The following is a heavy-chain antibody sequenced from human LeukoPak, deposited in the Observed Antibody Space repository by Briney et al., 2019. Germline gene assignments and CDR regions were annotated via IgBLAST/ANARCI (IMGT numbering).Heavy chain of an antibody. CDR2: IIPIFGTA. D-gene: IGHD3-3*01. CDR3: ASSPRVFPEFWSGFDY. V-gene: IGHV1-69*01. CDR1: GGTFSSYA. Sequence: GSSVKVSCKASGGTFSSYAISWVRQAPGQGLEWMGGIIPIFGTANYAQKFQGRVTITADESTSTAYMELSSLRSEDTAVYYCASSPRVFPEFWSGFDYWGQGTLVTVSS. J-gene: IGHJ4*02.